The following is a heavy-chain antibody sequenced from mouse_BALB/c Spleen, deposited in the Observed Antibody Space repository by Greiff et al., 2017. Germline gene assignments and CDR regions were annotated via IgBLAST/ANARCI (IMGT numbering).Heavy chain of an antibody. V-gene: IGHV1-14*01. CDR3: ARGGDYGSREPAY. Sequence: VQLQQSGPELVKPGASVKMSCKASGYTFTSYVMHWVKQKPGQGLEWIGYINPYNDGTKYNEKFKGKATLTSDKSSSTAYMELSSLTSEDSAVYYCARGGDYGSREPAYWGQGTLVTVSA. CDR2: INPYNDGT. J-gene: IGHJ3*01. CDR1: GYTFTSYV. D-gene: IGHD1-1*01.